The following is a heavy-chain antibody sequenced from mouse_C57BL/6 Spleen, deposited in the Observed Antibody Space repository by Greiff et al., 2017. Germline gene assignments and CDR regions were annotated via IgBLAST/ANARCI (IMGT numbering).Heavy chain of an antibody. CDR1: GFSLTSYG. CDR2: IWSDGST. CDR3: ARHEDYYGGMDY. D-gene: IGHD1-1*01. Sequence: VKLMESGPGLVAPSQSLSITCTVSGFSLTSYGVHWVRQPPGKGLEWLVVIWSDGSTTYNSALKSRLSISKDNSKSQVFLKMNSLQTDDTAMYYCARHEDYYGGMDYWGQGTSVTVSS. V-gene: IGHV2-6-1*01. J-gene: IGHJ4*01.